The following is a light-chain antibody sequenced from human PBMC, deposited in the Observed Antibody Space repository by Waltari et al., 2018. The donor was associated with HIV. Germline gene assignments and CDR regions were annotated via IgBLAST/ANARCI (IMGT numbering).Light chain of an antibody. Sequence: ERATLSCRASQSVATYLAWFQQKPGQAPRLLFYDASNRATGIPARFTGSGSGTDFTLTISSLEPEDFGVYYCQQRSIPITFGQGTRLEI. CDR1: QSVATY. CDR3: QQRSIPIT. J-gene: IGKJ5*01. CDR2: DAS. V-gene: IGKV3-11*01.